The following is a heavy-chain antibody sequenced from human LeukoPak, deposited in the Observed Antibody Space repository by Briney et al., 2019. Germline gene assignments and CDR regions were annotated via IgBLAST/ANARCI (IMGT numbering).Heavy chain of an antibody. D-gene: IGHD1-26*01. J-gene: IGHJ3*02. V-gene: IGHV4-4*07. CDR1: GGCISSYY. CDR3: ARRRGGVGANHDAFDI. Sequence: SETLSLICTVSGGCISSYYWSCIRQPAGKERVWIGRIYTSGSTNYNPSLKSRVTMSVDTSKNQFSLKLSSVTAADTAVYYCARRRGGVGANHDAFDIWGQGTMVTVSS. CDR2: IYTSGST.